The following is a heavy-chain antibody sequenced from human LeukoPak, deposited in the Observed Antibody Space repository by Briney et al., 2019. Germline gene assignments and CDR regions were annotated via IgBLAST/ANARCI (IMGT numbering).Heavy chain of an antibody. Sequence: ESLRLSCVVSGFTFSGSAVHWVRQASGKGLEWVGRIRSKANNYATAYAASVKGRFTISRDDSKNTAYLQMNSLKTEDTAVYYCTGDNFDSSVKFDYWGQGTLVTVSS. J-gene: IGHJ4*02. CDR1: GFTFSGSA. CDR3: TGDNFDSSVKFDY. V-gene: IGHV3-73*01. CDR2: IRSKANNYAT. D-gene: IGHD3-22*01.